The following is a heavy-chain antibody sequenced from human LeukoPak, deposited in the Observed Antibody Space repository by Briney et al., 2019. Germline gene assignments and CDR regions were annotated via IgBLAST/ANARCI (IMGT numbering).Heavy chain of an antibody. Sequence: SQTLSLTCAISGDSVSSNSSAWSWIRQSPSRGLEWLGRAYYRSKWYINYAVSVKGRITINPDTSKNQFSLQLNSVTPEDTAVYYRARNYRPDFDCWGQGTLVTVSS. V-gene: IGHV6-1*01. CDR2: AYYRSKWYI. CDR3: ARNYRPDFDC. D-gene: IGHD1-7*01. CDR1: GDSVSSNSSA. J-gene: IGHJ4*02.